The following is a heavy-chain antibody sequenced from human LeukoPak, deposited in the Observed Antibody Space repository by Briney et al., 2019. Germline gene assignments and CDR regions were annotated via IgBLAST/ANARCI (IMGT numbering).Heavy chain of an antibody. V-gene: IGHV1-2*06. CDR2: INPNSGGT. Sequence: ASVKVSCKASGYTFTGYYMHWLRQAPGLGLEWMGRINPNSGGTNYAQMFQGRVTMTRETSISTAYMELSRLRSGDTAVYYCARDRYYYGVATTSFDCWGQGTLVTVSS. J-gene: IGHJ4*02. CDR1: GYTFTGYY. CDR3: ARDRYYYGVATTSFDC. D-gene: IGHD3-10*01.